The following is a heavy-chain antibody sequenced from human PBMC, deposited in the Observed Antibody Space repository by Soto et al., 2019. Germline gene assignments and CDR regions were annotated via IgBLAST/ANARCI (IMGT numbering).Heavy chain of an antibody. CDR1: GGTFSRYS. CDR2: IIPIFGTP. D-gene: IGHD6-6*01. Sequence: QVQLVQSGAEVKKPGSSVKVSCQASGGTFSRYSISWVRQAPGQGLEWMGGIIPIFGTPHYAEKFQGRLTITADESTSTAYMELRGLSSEDTAMYYCVRDSAARTWFAPWGQGTLVTVSS. CDR3: VRDSAARTWFAP. J-gene: IGHJ5*02. V-gene: IGHV1-69*01.